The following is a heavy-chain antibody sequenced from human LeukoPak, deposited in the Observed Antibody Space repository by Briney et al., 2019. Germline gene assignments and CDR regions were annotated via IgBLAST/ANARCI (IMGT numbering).Heavy chain of an antibody. D-gene: IGHD3-10*01. Sequence: GGSLRLSCAASGFTFSSYGMHWVRQAPGKGLEWVAVISYDGSNKYYADSVKGRFTISRDNSKNTLYLQMNSLRAEDTAVYYCAKIWFGEYDYWGQGTLVTASS. CDR1: GFTFSSYG. CDR2: ISYDGSNK. J-gene: IGHJ4*02. CDR3: AKIWFGEYDY. V-gene: IGHV3-30*18.